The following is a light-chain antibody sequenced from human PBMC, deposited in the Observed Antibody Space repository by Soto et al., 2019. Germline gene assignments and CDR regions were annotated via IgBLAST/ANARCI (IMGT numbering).Light chain of an antibody. CDR2: EVS. CDR1: SSDVGGYNY. J-gene: IGLJ1*01. Sequence: QSALTQPTSASGSPGQSVTISCTGTSSDVGGYNYVSWYQQHPGKAPKLMIYEVSKRPSGVPDRFSGSKSGNTASLTVSGLQAEDEADYYCSSYAGSNNYVFGPGTKLTVL. V-gene: IGLV2-8*01. CDR3: SSYAGSNNYV.